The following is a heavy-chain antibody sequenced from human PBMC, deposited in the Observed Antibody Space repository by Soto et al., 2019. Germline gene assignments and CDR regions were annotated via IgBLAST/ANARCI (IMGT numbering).Heavy chain of an antibody. CDR1: GFTFSSYG. CDR2: ISYDGSNK. V-gene: IGHV3-30*18. Sequence: GGSLRLSCAASGFTFSSYGMHWVRQAPGKGLEWVAVISYDGSNKYYADSVKGRFTISRDNSKNTLYLQMNSLRAEDTAVYYCAKASYCTNGVCSSFDYWGQGTLVTVSS. CDR3: AKASYCTNGVCSSFDY. J-gene: IGHJ4*02. D-gene: IGHD2-8*01.